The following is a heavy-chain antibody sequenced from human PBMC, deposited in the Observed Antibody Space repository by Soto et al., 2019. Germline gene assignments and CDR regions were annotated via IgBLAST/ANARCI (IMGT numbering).Heavy chain of an antibody. Sequence: PGGSLRLSCAASGFTFSSYAMSWVRQAPGKGPEWVAAIWGNGSNKYYADSVKGRFTISRDNSKNSLYLQMNSLRAEDTAVYYCARSLSITMVRGVIPSPLHLRGQGTLVTVSS. CDR2: IWGNGSNK. CDR3: ARSLSITMVRGVIPSPLHL. D-gene: IGHD3-10*01. V-gene: IGHV3-33*08. J-gene: IGHJ4*02. CDR1: GFTFSSYA.